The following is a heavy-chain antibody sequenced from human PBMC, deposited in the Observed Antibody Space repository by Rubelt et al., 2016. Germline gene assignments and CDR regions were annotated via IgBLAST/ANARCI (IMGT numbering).Heavy chain of an antibody. CDR3: ARSYSNYQDGYYYYGMDV. Sequence: QVQLVQSGAEVKKPGASVKVSCKASGYTFTSYAMHWVRQAPGQRLEWMGWINAGNGNTKYSQKFQGRVTITRETSASTAYMELSSLRSEDTAVYYCARSYSNYQDGYYYYGMDVWGQGTTVTVSS. V-gene: IGHV1-3*01. CDR1: GYTFTSYA. CDR2: INAGNGNT. D-gene: IGHD4-11*01. J-gene: IGHJ6*02.